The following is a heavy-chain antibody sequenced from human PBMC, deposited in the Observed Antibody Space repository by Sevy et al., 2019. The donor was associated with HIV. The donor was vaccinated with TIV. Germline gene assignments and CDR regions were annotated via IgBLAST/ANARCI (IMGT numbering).Heavy chain of an antibody. CDR3: VKSLEPPPQWLAVGYGMDV. CDR2: ISSNGGST. Sequence: GGSLRLSCSASGFTFSSYAMHWVRQAPGKGLEYVSAISSNGGSTYYADSVKGRFTISRDNSKNTLYLQMSSLRAEDTAVYYCVKSLEPPPQWLAVGYGMDVWGQGTTVTVSS. CDR1: GFTFSSYA. V-gene: IGHV3-64D*06. J-gene: IGHJ6*02. D-gene: IGHD6-19*01.